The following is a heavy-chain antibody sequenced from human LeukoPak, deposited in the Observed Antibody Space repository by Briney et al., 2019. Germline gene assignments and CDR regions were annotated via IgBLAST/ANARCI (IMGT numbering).Heavy chain of an antibody. J-gene: IGHJ3*02. CDR3: ARRRSYHDAFDI. CDR2: INHSGST. D-gene: IGHD1-26*01. V-gene: IGHV4-34*01. Sequence: SETLSLTCAVYGGSFSGYYWSWIRQPPGKGLEWIGEINHSGSTNYNPSLKSRVTISVDTSKNQFSLKLSSVTAADTAVYYCARRRSYHDAFDIWGQGTMVTVSS. CDR1: GGSFSGYY.